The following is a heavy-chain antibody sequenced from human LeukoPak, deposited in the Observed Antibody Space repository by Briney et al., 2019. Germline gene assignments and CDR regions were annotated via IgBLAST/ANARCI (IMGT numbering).Heavy chain of an antibody. CDR2: ISYDGRNK. V-gene: IGHV3-30*18. CDR3: AKQGGGSGWYLSY. CDR1: RFTFSSFG. J-gene: IGHJ4*02. D-gene: IGHD6-19*01. Sequence: GALRLSCVVSRFTFSSFGMHWVRQAPGKGLEWVAVISYDGRNKYYADSVKGRFTISRDNSKNTLYLQMNSLRAEDTAVYYCAKQGGGSGWYLSYWGQGTLVTVSS.